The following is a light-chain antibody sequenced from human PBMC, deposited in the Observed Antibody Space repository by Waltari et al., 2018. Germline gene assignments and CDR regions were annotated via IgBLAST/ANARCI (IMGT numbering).Light chain of an antibody. Sequence: EIVLTQSPDTLSLAPGDTATLPCRASQSVGSYLVWYQQKPGQPPRLLIYDASNRATGVPDRFRGSGSGTDFTLTISSLEAEDFAVYFCQQRSNWTPHTFGQGARLDIK. J-gene: IGKJ2*01. CDR3: QQRSNWTPHT. CDR1: QSVGSY. V-gene: IGKV3-11*01. CDR2: DAS.